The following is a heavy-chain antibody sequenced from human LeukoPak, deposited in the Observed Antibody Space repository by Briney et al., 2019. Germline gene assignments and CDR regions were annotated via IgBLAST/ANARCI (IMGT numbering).Heavy chain of an antibody. CDR1: GASISSNY. CDR3: ARAVCSGGDCYHFDH. J-gene: IGHJ4*02. CDR2: LFTGGNT. Sequence: SETLSLTCTVSGASISSNYWSWIRQPAGKGLEWIGRLFTGGNTNYNPSLKSRVTMSINTSKNQFSLKLNSVTAADTAVYYCARAVCSGGDCYHFDHWGQGTLVTVSS. D-gene: IGHD2-15*01. V-gene: IGHV4-4*07.